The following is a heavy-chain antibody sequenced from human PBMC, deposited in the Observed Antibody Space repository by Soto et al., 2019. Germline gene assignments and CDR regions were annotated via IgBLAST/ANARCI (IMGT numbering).Heavy chain of an antibody. CDR3: WGQPCKIGATGGPRSFNY. Sequence: XESLKISCEASGCTFTNYWIGWVRQMPGTGLEWMGIVYPRDSDTRYSPSFQDQVTMSVDKSIGTAYLQWSSLKASDTAMYYCWGQPCKIGATGGPRSFNYWGQGALVTVSS. CDR1: GCTFTNYW. J-gene: IGHJ4*02. CDR2: VYPRDSDT. D-gene: IGHD2-8*02. V-gene: IGHV5-51*01.